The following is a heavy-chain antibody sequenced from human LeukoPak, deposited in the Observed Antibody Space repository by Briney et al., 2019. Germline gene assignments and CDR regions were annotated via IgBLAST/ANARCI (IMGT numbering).Heavy chain of an antibody. J-gene: IGHJ3*02. CDR3: ARVSRARTDAFDI. CDR2: IKQDGSEK. Sequence: AGGSLRLSCAASGFTFSSCWMSWVRQAPGKGLEWVANIKQDGSEKYYVDSVKGRFTISRDNAKNSLYLQMNSLRAEDTAVYYCARVSRARTDAFDIWGQGTMVTVSS. CDR1: GFTFSSCW. D-gene: IGHD1-14*01. V-gene: IGHV3-7*04.